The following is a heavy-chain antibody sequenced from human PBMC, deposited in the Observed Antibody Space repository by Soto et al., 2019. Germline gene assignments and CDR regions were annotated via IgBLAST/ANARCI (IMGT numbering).Heavy chain of an antibody. CDR2: INAGNGNT. Sequence: GASVKVSCKASGYTFTSYAMHWVRQAPGQRLEWMGWINAGNGNTKYSQKFQGRVTITRDTSASTAYMELSSLRSEDTAVYYCARDFPSLVAKQLVQKVVWFDPWGQGTLVTVSS. J-gene: IGHJ5*02. CDR3: ARDFPSLVAKQLVQKVVWFDP. CDR1: GYTFTSYA. D-gene: IGHD6-13*01. V-gene: IGHV1-3*01.